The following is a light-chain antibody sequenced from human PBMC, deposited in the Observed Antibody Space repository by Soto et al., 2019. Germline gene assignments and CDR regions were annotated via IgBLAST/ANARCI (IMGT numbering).Light chain of an antibody. CDR1: NSDVGGNKY. J-gene: IGLJ1*01. Sequence: SAPTQPSPLSGAPGQAIPLSRPGTNSDVGGNKYVSWYQHYPGKAPKLMICDVSNRPSGVSNRFSGSKSGNTASLTISGLQAEDEADYYCSAFTGTTYVFGTGTKVTVL. V-gene: IGLV2-14*03. CDR2: DVS. CDR3: SAFTGTTYV.